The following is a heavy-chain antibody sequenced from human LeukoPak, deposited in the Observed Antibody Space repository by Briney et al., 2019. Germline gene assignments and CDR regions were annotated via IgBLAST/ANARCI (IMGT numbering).Heavy chain of an antibody. CDR3: ARDVDRFDY. CDR2: IYHSGPT. J-gene: IGHJ4*02. Sequence: KPSETLSLTCSVSSFSISSGHYWGWLRQPPGKGLEWIGSIYHSGPTYYNPSLKSRVTISVDTSKNHFSLTLTSVTAADTAVYYCARDVDRFDYWGQGTLVTVSS. CDR1: SFSISSGHY. D-gene: IGHD2-21*01. V-gene: IGHV4-38-2*02.